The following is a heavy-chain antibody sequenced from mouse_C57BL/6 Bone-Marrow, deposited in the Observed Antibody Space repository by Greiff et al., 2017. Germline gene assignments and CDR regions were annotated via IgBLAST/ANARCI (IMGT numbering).Heavy chain of an antibody. Sequence: EVQLQPSGPELVKPGASVKIPCKASGYTFTDYNMDWVKQSHGKSLEWIGDFNPNNGGTIYNQKFKGKATLTVDKSSSTAYMELRSLTSEDTAVYYCARGGSYYAMDYWGQGTSVTVAS. CDR3: ARGGSYYAMDY. CDR2: FNPNNGGT. V-gene: IGHV1-18*01. J-gene: IGHJ4*01. CDR1: GYTFTDYN.